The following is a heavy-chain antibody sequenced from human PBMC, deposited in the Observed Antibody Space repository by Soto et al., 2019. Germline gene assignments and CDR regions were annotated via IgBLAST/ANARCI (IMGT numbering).Heavy chain of an antibody. Sequence: GVSVKVSCKASGGTFSRYASIWVRQAPGQGLEWTGGIIPIFGTANYAQKFQGRVTITADESTSTAYMELSSLRSEDTAVYYCARSMAPMIVVVITNYYYGMDVWGQGTTVTVSS. V-gene: IGHV1-69*13. CDR3: ARSMAPMIVVVITNYYYGMDV. CDR1: GGTFSRYA. D-gene: IGHD3-22*01. J-gene: IGHJ6*02. CDR2: IIPIFGTA.